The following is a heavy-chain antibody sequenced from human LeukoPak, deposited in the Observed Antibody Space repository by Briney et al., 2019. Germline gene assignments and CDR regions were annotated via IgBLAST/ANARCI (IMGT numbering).Heavy chain of an antibody. D-gene: IGHD1-1*01. Sequence: SETLSLTCTVSGGSLSTYFWSWIRQPPGKGLECIGYIYDGGNTNYNTSLESRVTISVDTSKNQYSLKVTSVTAADTAVYYCARASPNWNPPDCWGQGTLVAVSS. V-gene: IGHV4-59*08. CDR2: IYDGGNT. J-gene: IGHJ4*02. CDR1: GGSLSTYF. CDR3: ARASPNWNPPDC.